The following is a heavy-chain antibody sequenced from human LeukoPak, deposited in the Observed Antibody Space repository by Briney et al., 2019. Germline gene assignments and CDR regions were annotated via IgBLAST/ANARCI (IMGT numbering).Heavy chain of an antibody. Sequence: SQTLSLTCAISGDSVTSGIWNWIRQSPSRGLEWLGRTYHWSKWFNDYAVSVESRMTINADTSRNQFSLQLNSVTPEDAAVYYCARDLHGSRGEFDYWGQGTLVTVSS. J-gene: IGHJ4*02. D-gene: IGHD3-16*01. CDR2: TYHWSKWFN. CDR3: ARDLHGSRGEFDY. CDR1: GDSVTSGI. V-gene: IGHV6-1*01.